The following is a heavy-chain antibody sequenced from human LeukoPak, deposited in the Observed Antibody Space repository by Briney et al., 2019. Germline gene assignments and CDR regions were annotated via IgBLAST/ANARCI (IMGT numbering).Heavy chain of an antibody. Sequence: GGSLRLSCAASGFTFNSYSMNWVRQAPGKGLEWVSYIIISSSTIYYADSVKGRFTISRDNAKNSLYLQMNSLRDEDTAVYYCARETETEYSSSSGFDYWGQGTLVTVSS. CDR1: GFTFNSYS. D-gene: IGHD6-6*01. CDR2: IIISSSTI. CDR3: ARETETEYSSSSGFDY. V-gene: IGHV3-48*02. J-gene: IGHJ4*02.